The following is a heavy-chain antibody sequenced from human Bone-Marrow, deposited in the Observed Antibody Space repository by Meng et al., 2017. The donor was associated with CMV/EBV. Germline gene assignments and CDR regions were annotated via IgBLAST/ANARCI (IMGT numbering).Heavy chain of an antibody. CDR1: GDSVSSNSAA. CDR3: ARTIAALWPYYYYGMDV. CDR2: TYYRSKWYN. D-gene: IGHD6-6*01. Sequence: SQTLSLTCAISGDSVSSNSAAWNWIRQSPSRGLEWLGRTYYRSKWYNDYAVSVKSRITINPDTSKNQFSLQLNSVTPEDTAVYYCARTIAALWPYYYYGMDVWGQGTTVTVSS. V-gene: IGHV6-1*01. J-gene: IGHJ6*02.